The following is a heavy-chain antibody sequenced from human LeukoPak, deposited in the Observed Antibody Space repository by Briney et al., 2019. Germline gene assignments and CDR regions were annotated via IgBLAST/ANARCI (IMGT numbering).Heavy chain of an antibody. D-gene: IGHD5-18*01. CDR1: GFTFSSYG. CDR3: AKGDVYSSGPFDY. V-gene: IGHV3-23*01. Sequence: GGSLRLSCAASGFTFSSYGMSWVRQAPGKGLEWVSGISGSGGTTYYADSVKGRFTISRDNSKNTLYLQVNSLRAEDTAVYYCAKGDVYSSGPFDYWGQGTLVTVSS. J-gene: IGHJ4*02. CDR2: ISGSGGTT.